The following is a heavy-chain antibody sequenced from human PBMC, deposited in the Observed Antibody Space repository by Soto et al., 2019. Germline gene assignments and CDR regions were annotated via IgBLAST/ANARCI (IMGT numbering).Heavy chain of an antibody. CDR3: ARGLRYSGMDV. V-gene: IGHV4-34*01. J-gene: IGHJ6*02. CDR2: IDHSGST. Sequence: PSETLSLTCAVHRGSFNAYSWTWIRQPPGKGLEWIGEIDHSGSTTYNPSLKSRIIMPVDTSKNQFSLNVSSMTAADTAVYYCARGLRYSGMDVWGQRTTVTVSS. CDR1: RGSFNAYS.